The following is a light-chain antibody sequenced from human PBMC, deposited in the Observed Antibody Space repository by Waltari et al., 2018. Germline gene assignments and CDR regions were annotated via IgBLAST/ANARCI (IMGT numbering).Light chain of an antibody. J-gene: IGLJ2*01. CDR1: SSDVGNYNY. CDR3: SSYAAGDIWV. V-gene: IGLV2-8*01. CDR2: EVT. Sequence: QSALTQPPSASGSPGQSVTISCTGTSSDVGNYNYVSGFQQPPGKAPKLMISEVTKRPAGVPYRFSGSQSGNTASLTVSGLQAEDEADYYCSSYAAGDIWVFGGGTKLTVL.